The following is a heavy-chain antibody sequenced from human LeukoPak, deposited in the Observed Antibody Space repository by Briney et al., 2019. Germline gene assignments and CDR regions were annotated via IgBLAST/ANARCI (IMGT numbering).Heavy chain of an antibody. Sequence: PGGSLRLSCAASGFTLSKAWMSWVRQAPGKGLEWVGRIKSKTDGGTTDYAAPVKGRFTISRDDSNNTLYLQMNSLKTEDTAVYYCCGWYYHDHDRRNDYWGQGTLVTVSS. CDR3: CGWYYHDHDRRNDY. CDR1: GFTLSKAW. D-gene: IGHD3-22*01. V-gene: IGHV3-15*01. J-gene: IGHJ4*02. CDR2: IKSKTDGGTT.